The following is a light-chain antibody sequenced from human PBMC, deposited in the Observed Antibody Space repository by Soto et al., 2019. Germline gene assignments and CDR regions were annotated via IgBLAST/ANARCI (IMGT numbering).Light chain of an antibody. V-gene: IGKV3-11*01. J-gene: IGKJ5*01. CDR2: DAS. CDR3: QQRSNWPPIT. Sequence: EIVLTQSPATLSLSPGERATLSCRASQSVSSYLAWYQHKPGQAPRLLIYDASNRATGIPARFSGSGSGTDFTLTFSRLEPEEFAVYDCQQRSNWPPITFGRGTRLGIK. CDR1: QSVSSY.